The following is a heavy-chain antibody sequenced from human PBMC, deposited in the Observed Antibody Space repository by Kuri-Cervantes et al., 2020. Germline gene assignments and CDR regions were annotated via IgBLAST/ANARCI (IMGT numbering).Heavy chain of an antibody. J-gene: IGHJ5*01. CDR2: IYHTGNA. D-gene: IGHD1-14*01. CDR1: GGSIVSSYS. Sequence: SETLSLTCAVSGGSIVSSYSWTWVRLSPGKGLEWLGEIYHTGNAHYNPSLRSRVAFLVDTSKNHFSLRLNSVTAADSAVYYCARQVAPLSWSDSWGPGIQVTVSS. CDR3: ARQVAPLSWSDS. V-gene: IGHV4-4*02.